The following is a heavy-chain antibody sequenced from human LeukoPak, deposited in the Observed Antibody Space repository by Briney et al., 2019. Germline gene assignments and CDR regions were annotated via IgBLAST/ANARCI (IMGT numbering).Heavy chain of an antibody. CDR2: IYYSGST. CDR3: ARTYYYDSSGYPHYYFDY. V-gene: IGHV4-39*07. CDR1: GGSISSSSYY. Sequence: SETLSLTCTVSGGSISSSSYYWGWIRQPPGKGLEWIGSIYYSGSTYYNPSLKSRVTISVDTSKNQFSLKLSSVTAADTAVYYCARTYYYDSSGYPHYYFDYWGQGTLVTVSS. D-gene: IGHD3-22*01. J-gene: IGHJ4*02.